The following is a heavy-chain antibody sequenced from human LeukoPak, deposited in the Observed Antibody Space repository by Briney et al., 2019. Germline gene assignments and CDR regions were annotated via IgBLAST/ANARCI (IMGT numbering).Heavy chain of an antibody. CDR2: INHSGST. D-gene: IGHD4-17*01. CDR1: GGSFSGYY. V-gene: IGHV4-34*01. CDR3: ARGTTPQAFDI. J-gene: IGHJ3*02. Sequence: SETLSLTCAVYGGSFSGYYWSWIRQPPGKGLEWIGEINHSGSTNYNPSLKSRVTISVDTSKNQFSLKLSSVTAADTAVYYCARGTTPQAFDIWGQGTMVTVSS.